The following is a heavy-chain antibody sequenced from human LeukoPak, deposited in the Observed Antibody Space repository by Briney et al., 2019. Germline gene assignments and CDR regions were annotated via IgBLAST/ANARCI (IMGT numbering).Heavy chain of an antibody. CDR1: GFTVSSNY. CDR3: ASERSSSWDPYYYYYMDV. D-gene: IGHD6-13*01. CDR2: IYSGGST. Sequence: GGSLRLSCAASGFTVSSNYMSWVRQAPGKGLEWVSVIYSGGSTYYADSVKGRFTISRDNSKNTLYLQMNSLRAEDTAVYYCASERSSSWDPYYYYYMDVWGKGTRSPSP. V-gene: IGHV3-66*01. J-gene: IGHJ6*03.